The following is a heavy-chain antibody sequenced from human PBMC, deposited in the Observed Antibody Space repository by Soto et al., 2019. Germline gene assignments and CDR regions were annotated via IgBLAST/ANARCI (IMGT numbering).Heavy chain of an antibody. CDR1: GFSFTNSA. CDR2: VVVGSGRT. Sequence: EASVKVSCKTSGFSFTNSAVQWVRQARGQRLEWVGWVVVGSGRTNYARNFQERVTISRDMSTSTAYMELSSLTSEDTAVYYCAAELYSGGGCCWFAIWGQGTMVTVSS. D-gene: IGHD2-15*01. CDR3: AAELYSGGGCCWFAI. V-gene: IGHV1-58*01. J-gene: IGHJ3*02.